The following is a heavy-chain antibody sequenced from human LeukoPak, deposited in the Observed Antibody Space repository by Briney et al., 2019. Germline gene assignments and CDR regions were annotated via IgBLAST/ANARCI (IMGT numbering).Heavy chain of an antibody. CDR3: ARDRDSSGWYSGFDY. D-gene: IGHD6-19*01. J-gene: IGHJ4*02. CDR1: GGTFSSYA. Sequence: ASVKVSCKASGGTFSSYAISWVRQAPGQGLEWMGWISAYNGNTNYAQKLQGRVTMTTDTSTSTAYMELRSLRSDDTAVYYCARDRDSSGWYSGFDYWGQGTLVTVSS. CDR2: ISAYNGNT. V-gene: IGHV1-18*01.